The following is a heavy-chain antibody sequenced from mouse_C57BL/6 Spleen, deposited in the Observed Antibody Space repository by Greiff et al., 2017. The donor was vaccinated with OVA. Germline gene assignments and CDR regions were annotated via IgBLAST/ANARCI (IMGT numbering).Heavy chain of an antibody. D-gene: IGHD1-1*01. CDR1: GYTFTSYW. J-gene: IGHJ2*01. V-gene: IGHV1-55*01. Sequence: QVQLQQPGAELVKPGASVKMSCKASGYTFTSYWITWVKQRPGQGLEWIGDIYPGSGSTNYNEKLKSKATLTVDTSSSTAYMQLSSLTSEDSAVYYCAREDYGSSYDFDYWGQGTTLTVSS. CDR3: AREDYGSSYDFDY. CDR2: IYPGSGST.